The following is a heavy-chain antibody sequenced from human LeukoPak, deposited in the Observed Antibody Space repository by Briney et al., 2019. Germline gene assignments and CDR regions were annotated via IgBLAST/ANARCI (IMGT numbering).Heavy chain of an antibody. J-gene: IGHJ6*03. Sequence: ASVRLSCKASGYTFNTYDINWVRQATGQGLEWMGWMKPDSGGTGYAPRFQGRVTMTRNMSISTGYMELSSLRSEDTAVYYCARDQGKYYYGSGSYSPIESYYYYYMDVWGKGTTVTVSS. CDR2: MKPDSGGT. CDR3: ARDQGKYYYGSGSYSPIESYYYYYMDV. CDR1: GYTFNTYD. V-gene: IGHV1-8*02. D-gene: IGHD3-10*01.